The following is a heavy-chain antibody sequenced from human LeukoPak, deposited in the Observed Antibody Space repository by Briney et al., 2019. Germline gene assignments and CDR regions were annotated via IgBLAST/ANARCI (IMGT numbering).Heavy chain of an antibody. V-gene: IGHV4-59*08. Sequence: PSETLSLTCTVSGGSISSYYWSWIRQPPGKGLEWIGYIYYSGSTNYNPSLKSRVTISVDTSKNQFSLKLSSVTAADTAVYYCARHRLEYYYDSSGYYWDAFGIWGQGTMVTVSS. CDR1: GGSISSYY. D-gene: IGHD3-22*01. CDR3: ARHRLEYYYDSSGYYWDAFGI. CDR2: IYYSGST. J-gene: IGHJ3*02.